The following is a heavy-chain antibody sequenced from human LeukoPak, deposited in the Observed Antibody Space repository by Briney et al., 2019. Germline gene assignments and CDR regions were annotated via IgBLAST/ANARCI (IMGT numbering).Heavy chain of an antibody. CDR1: GGTFSSYA. CDR2: IIPIFGTA. CDR3: ARDTRASMDTPRWFDP. Sequence: SVKVSCKASGGTFSSYAISWVRQAPGQGLEWMGRIIPIFGTANYAQKFQGRVTITTDESTSTAYMELGSLRSEDTAVYYCARDTRASMDTPRWFDPWGQGTLVTVSS. V-gene: IGHV1-69*05. D-gene: IGHD2/OR15-2a*01. J-gene: IGHJ5*02.